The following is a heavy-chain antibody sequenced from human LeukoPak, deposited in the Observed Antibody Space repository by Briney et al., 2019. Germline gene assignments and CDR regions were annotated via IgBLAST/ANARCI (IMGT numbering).Heavy chain of an antibody. J-gene: IGHJ3*02. V-gene: IGHV4-34*01. CDR1: GGSFSGYY. CDR3: ARGRGAFDI. D-gene: IGHD3-10*01. CDR2: INHSRST. Sequence: PSETLSLTCAVYGGSFSGYYWSWIRQPPGKGLEWVGEINHSRSTNYNPSLKSRVTISVDTSKNQFSLKLSSVTAADTAVYYCARGRGAFDIWGQGTMVTVSS.